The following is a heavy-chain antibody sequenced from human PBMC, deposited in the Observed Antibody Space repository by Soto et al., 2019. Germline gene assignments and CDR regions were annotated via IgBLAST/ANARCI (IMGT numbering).Heavy chain of an antibody. J-gene: IGHJ4*02. Sequence: KVSCKASGGTLNNYAINWVRQAPGQGLEWMGGILPVSAPPDYAQKFQDRVSITADHSTSTVYMELSRLKSDDTAVYFCATDSNYDVSNSFWGQGTLVTVSS. V-gene: IGHV1-69*01. D-gene: IGHD3-3*01. CDR3: ATDSNYDVSNSF. CDR1: GGTLNNYA. CDR2: ILPVSAPP.